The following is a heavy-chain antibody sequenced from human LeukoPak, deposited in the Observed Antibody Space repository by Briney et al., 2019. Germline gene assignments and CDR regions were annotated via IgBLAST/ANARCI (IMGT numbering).Heavy chain of an antibody. V-gene: IGHV6-1*01. Sequence: SQTLSPTCAISRDSASSTSAAWNWIRPSPSRSLEWRGRTYFMSKWSSASAVSVRGRITVNPDTSTNQCARQLNSVTPEDTAVYYCARYTSSWFFDSWGLGTLVTVSS. CDR3: ARYTSSWFFDS. CDR1: RDSASSTSAA. J-gene: IGHJ4*02. CDR2: TYFMSKWSS. D-gene: IGHD6-13*01.